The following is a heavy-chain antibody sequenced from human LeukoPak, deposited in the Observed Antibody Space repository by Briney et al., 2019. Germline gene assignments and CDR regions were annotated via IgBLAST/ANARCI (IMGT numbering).Heavy chain of an antibody. D-gene: IGHD3-3*01. Sequence: SETLSLTCTVSGGSISSYYWSWIRQPPGKGLEWIGYIYYSGSTNYNPSLKSRVTISVDTSKNQFSLKLSSVTAADTAVYYCARHGPYYDFWSGYYDRAFDIWGQGTIVTVSS. CDR2: IYYSGST. V-gene: IGHV4-59*08. J-gene: IGHJ3*02. CDR1: GGSISSYY. CDR3: ARHGPYYDFWSGYYDRAFDI.